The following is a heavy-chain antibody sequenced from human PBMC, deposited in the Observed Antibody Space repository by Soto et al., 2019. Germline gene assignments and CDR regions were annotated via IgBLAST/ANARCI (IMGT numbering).Heavy chain of an antibody. CDR3: ARGYGSGSYYPY. CDR2: INHSGST. V-gene: IGHV4-34*01. J-gene: IGHJ4*02. D-gene: IGHD3-10*01. Sequence: PSETMFLTCDVYAGSFTGYYCSWIRQNPGKGLEWIGEINHSGSTNYNPSLKSRVTISVDTSKNQFSLKLSSVTAADTAVYYCARGYGSGSYYPYWGQGTLGTVSS. CDR1: AGSFTGYY.